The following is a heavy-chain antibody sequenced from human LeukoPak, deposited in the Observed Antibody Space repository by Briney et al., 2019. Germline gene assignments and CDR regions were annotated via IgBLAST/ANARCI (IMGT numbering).Heavy chain of an antibody. CDR1: GGSTSSSSPY. CDR3: ARVVPTYDYVWGSYRGGSFDY. V-gene: IGHV4-39*01. D-gene: IGHD3-16*02. J-gene: IGHJ4*02. Sequence: RSETLSLTCIVSGGSTSSSSPYWGWTRHPPGKGMEWIGRIYFSGGTYYNPSLESRVTISVDTRKNPFSLKLSPVTAANTAVYYCARVVPTYDYVWGSYRGGSFDYWGQGTLVTVSS. CDR2: IYFSGGT.